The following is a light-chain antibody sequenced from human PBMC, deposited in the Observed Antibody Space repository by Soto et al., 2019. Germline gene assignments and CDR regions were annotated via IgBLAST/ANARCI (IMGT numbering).Light chain of an antibody. J-gene: IGKJ1*01. CDR1: QSVSGY. CDR3: QQYGSSPRT. Sequence: EIVVTKSPGTLSLSPGERATLSCRASQSVSGYLAWYQQKPGQPPRLLIYDASNRATGIPDGFSGSGSGSDFTLTISRMEPEDFAVYCCQQYGSSPRTFGQGTKVDIK. V-gene: IGKV3-20*01. CDR2: DAS.